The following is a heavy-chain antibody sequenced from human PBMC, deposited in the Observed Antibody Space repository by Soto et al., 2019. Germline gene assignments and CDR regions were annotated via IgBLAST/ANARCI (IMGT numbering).Heavy chain of an antibody. CDR2: FDPEDGET. CDR3: ATGDPFYYGAGGTDAFDI. CDR1: GYTLTELS. V-gene: IGHV1-24*01. D-gene: IGHD3-10*01. J-gene: IGHJ3*02. Sequence: ASVKISCKVSGYTLTELSMHWVRQAPGKGLEWMGGFDPEDGETIYAQKFQGRVTMTEDTSTDTAYMELSGLRSEDTAVYYCATGDPFYYGAGGTDAFDIWGQGTMVTVSS.